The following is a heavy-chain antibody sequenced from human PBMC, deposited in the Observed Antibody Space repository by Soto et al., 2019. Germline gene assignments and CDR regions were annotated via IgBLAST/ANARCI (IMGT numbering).Heavy chain of an antibody. CDR1: GYTFTGYY. CDR3: ATTYCSGGSCYDAFDI. V-gene: IGHV1-2*04. J-gene: IGHJ3*02. Sequence: ASVKVSCKASGYTFTGYYMHWVRQAPGQGLEWMGWINPNSGGTNYAQKFQGWVTMTRDTSNSTAYMELSRLRSDDTAVYYCATTYCSGGSCYDAFDIWGQGTMVTVSS. CDR2: INPNSGGT. D-gene: IGHD2-15*01.